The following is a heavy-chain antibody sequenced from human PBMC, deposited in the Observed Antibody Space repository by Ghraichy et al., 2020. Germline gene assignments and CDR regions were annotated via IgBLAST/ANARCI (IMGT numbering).Heavy chain of an antibody. D-gene: IGHD6-13*01. CDR2: IIPIFGTA. CDR1: GGTFSSYA. J-gene: IGHJ6*02. CDR3: ARDLSSSWYSINIIGSYYYYGMDV. Sequence: SVKVSCKASGGTFSSYAISWVRQAPGQGLEWMGGIIPIFGTANYAQKFQGRVTITADESTSTAYMELSSLRSEDTAVYYCARDLSSSWYSINIIGSYYYYGMDVWGQGTTVTVSS. V-gene: IGHV1-69*13.